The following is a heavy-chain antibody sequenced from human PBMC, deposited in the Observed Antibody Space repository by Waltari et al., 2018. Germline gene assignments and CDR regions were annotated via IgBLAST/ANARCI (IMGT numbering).Heavy chain of an antibody. CDR3: AREPLYDSSGYYYPYFDY. D-gene: IGHD3-22*01. Sequence: QVQLVQSGAEVKKPGSSVKVSCKASGGTFSSYAISWVRQAPGQGLEWMGRIIPIFGTANYAQKFQGRVTITADKSTSTAYMELSSLRSEDTAVYYCAREPLYDSSGYYYPYFDYWGQGTLVTVSS. J-gene: IGHJ4*02. CDR2: IIPIFGTA. CDR1: GGTFSSYA. V-gene: IGHV1-69*08.